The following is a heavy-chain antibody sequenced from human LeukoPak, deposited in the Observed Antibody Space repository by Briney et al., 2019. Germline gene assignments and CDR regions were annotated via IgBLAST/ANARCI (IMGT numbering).Heavy chain of an antibody. D-gene: IGHD5-24*01. CDR2: ICWNSSSI. V-gene: IGHV3-9*03. Sequence: GGSLRLSCAASGFTFDDYAMHWVRQAPGKGLEWVSGICWNSSSIGYADSVKGRFTLSRDNVKNSLYLQMNSLRAEYMALYYCAKYIRRWLQFVAFDIWGQGTMVTVSS. CDR3: AKYIRRWLQFVAFDI. J-gene: IGHJ3*02. CDR1: GFTFDDYA.